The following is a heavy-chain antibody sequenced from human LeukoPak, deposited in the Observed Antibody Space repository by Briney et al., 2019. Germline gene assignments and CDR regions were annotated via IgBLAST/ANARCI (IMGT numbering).Heavy chain of an antibody. CDR2: IIPILGIA. Sequence: ASVKVSCTASGGTFSSYAISWVRQAPGQGLEWMGRIIPILGIANYAQKFQGRVTITADKSTSTAYMELSSLRSEDTAVYYCARGTGAKTGDYWGQGTLVTVSS. J-gene: IGHJ4*02. D-gene: IGHD1-14*01. V-gene: IGHV1-69*04. CDR1: GGTFSSYA. CDR3: ARGTGAKTGDY.